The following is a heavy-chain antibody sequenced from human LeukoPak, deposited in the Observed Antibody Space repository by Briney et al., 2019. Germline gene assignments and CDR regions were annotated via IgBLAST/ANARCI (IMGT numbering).Heavy chain of an antibody. J-gene: IGHJ1*01. CDR2: IKQDGSEK. CDR3: ATYSSLNRREFQY. Sequence: QPGGSLRLSCAVSGFTLSNFWMAWVRQAPGKGLEWVANIKQDGSEKYYADSVKGRFTISRDNAKNSLYLQMNSLRAEDTAVYYCATYSSLNRREFQYWGQGTLLTVSS. D-gene: IGHD3-22*01. V-gene: IGHV3-7*01. CDR1: GFTLSNFW.